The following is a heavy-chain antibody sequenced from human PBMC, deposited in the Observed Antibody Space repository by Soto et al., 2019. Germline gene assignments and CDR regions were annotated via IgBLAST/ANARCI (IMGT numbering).Heavy chain of an antibody. CDR3: ARERYYYGSGDY. Sequence: PGGSLRLSCAASGFMFNSYAMHWVRQAPGKGLEYVSAISSLGDSTFYANSVKDRFTISRDNSKNTLYLQMGSLRAEDTAVYYCARERYYYGSGDYWGQGTLVTVSS. J-gene: IGHJ4*02. D-gene: IGHD3-10*01. CDR2: ISSLGDST. V-gene: IGHV3-64*01. CDR1: GFMFNSYA.